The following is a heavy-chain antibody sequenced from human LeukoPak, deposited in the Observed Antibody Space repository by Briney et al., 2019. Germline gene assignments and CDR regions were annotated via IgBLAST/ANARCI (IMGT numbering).Heavy chain of an antibody. V-gene: IGHV1-18*01. Sequence: VASVKVSCKASGYTFTSYGISWVRQAPGQGLEWMGWISAYNGNTNYAQKLQGRVTMTTDTSTSTAYMELRSLRSDDTAVYYCAREYDFWSGSYPPNWCDPWGQGTLVTVSS. J-gene: IGHJ5*02. CDR2: ISAYNGNT. D-gene: IGHD3-3*01. CDR1: GYTFTSYG. CDR3: AREYDFWSGSYPPNWCDP.